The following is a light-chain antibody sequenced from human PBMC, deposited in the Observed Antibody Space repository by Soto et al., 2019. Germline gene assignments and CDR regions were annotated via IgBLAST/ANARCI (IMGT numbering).Light chain of an antibody. CDR2: EGS. J-gene: IGLJ2*01. V-gene: IGLV2-23*01. CDR3: CSYAGRSRV. CDR1: SSDVGTYNL. Sequence: QSALTQPASVSGSPGQSITISCTGTSSDVGTYNLVSWYQQHPGKAPKLMIYEGSKRPSGVSNRFSGSKSGNTASLTISGLRGEDEADYYWCSYAGRSRVFGGGPKLPAL.